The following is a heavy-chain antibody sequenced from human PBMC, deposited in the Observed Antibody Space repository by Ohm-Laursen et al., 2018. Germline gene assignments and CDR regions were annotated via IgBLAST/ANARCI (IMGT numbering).Heavy chain of an antibody. V-gene: IGHV4-59*08. Sequence: SDTLSLTWSVSGGSLSGYFWSWIRQPPGKGLEWIVYIFYTGTTNYKSSLRSRLTISSDTSKGQLSLKLASVTAADTAIYYCARHVQAHSGSYFAHFDLWGQGALVTVSS. CDR2: IFYTGTT. CDR1: GGSLSGYF. D-gene: IGHD1-26*01. CDR3: ARHVQAHSGSYFAHFDL. J-gene: IGHJ4*02.